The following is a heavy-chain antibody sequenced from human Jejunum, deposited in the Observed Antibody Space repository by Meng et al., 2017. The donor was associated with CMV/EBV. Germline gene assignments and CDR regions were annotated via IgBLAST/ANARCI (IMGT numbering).Heavy chain of an antibody. J-gene: IGHJ6*02. D-gene: IGHD2-2*01. CDR1: GLTVSSNS. V-gene: IGHV3-66*02. CDR2: IYSGGTA. CDR3: ARQTVVAGSYYGMDV. Sequence: SGLTVSSNSLSWVRQAPGKGLEWVSIIYSGGTAYYADSVKGRFTISRDNSKNALSLQMGSLRAEDTAVYYCARQTVVAGSYYGMDVWGQGTTVTVSS.